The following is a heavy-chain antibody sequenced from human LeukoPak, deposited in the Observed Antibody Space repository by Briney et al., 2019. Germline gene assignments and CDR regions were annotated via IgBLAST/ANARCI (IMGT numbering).Heavy chain of an antibody. CDR1: GGSISSYY. D-gene: IGHD1-26*01. CDR3: ARDGSVYYYYYYGMDV. CDR2: IYTSGST. V-gene: IGHV4-4*07. J-gene: IGHJ6*02. Sequence: SETLSLTCTVSGGSISSYYWSWIRQPAGKGLEWIGRIYTSGSTNYNPSLKSRVTMSVDTSKNQFSLKLSSVTAADTAVYYCARDGSVYYYYYYGMDVWGQGTTVTVSS.